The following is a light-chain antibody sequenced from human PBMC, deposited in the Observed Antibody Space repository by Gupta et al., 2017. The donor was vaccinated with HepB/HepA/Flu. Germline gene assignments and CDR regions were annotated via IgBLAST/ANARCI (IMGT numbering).Light chain of an antibody. CDR1: SNNVGNQG. J-gene: IGLJ3*02. Sequence: QAGLTQPPSVSKDLRQTATLTCTGNSNNVGNQGAAWLQQHQGHPPKLLSYRTTNRPSGISERFSASRSGNTASLTITGLQPEDEADYYCSAWDTSLGVWVFGGGTKLTVL. V-gene: IGLV10-54*04. CDR3: SAWDTSLGVWV. CDR2: RTT.